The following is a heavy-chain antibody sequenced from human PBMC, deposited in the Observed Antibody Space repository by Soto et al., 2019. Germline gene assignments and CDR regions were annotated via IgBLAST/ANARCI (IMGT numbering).Heavy chain of an antibody. J-gene: IGHJ4*02. Sequence: ASVKVSCKASGCTFSSYAISWVRQAPGQGLEWMGGIIPIFGTANYAQKFQGRVTITADESTSTAYMELSSLRSEDTAVYYCARATYDILTRYHQYYFEYWGQGTLVTVSS. CDR1: GCTFSSYA. V-gene: IGHV1-69*13. CDR2: IIPIFGTA. D-gene: IGHD3-9*01. CDR3: ARATYDILTRYHQYYFEY.